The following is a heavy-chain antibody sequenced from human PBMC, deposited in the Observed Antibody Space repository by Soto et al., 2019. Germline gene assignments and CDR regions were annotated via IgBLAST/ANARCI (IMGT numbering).Heavy chain of an antibody. CDR3: ARDYSGSYLNWFDP. V-gene: IGHV3-53*01. J-gene: IGHJ5*02. Sequence: EVQLVESGGGLIQPGGSLRLSCAASGFTVSSNYMSWVRQAPGKGLEWVSVIYSGGSTYYADSVKGRFTISRDNSKNTLYLQMNSLRAEDTAVYYCARDYSGSYLNWFDPWGQGTLVTVSS. CDR1: GFTVSSNY. CDR2: IYSGGST. D-gene: IGHD1-26*01.